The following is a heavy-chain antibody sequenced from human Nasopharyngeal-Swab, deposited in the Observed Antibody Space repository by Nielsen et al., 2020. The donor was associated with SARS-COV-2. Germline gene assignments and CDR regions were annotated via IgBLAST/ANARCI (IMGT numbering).Heavy chain of an antibody. J-gene: IGHJ3*02. D-gene: IGHD1-26*01. CDR3: ARGHTTLRRPPGPDAFDI. CDR1: GGTFSSYA. Sequence: SVNVSCKASGGTFSSYAISWVRQAPGQGLEWMGGIIPIFGTANYAQKFQGRVTITADESTSTAYMELSSLRSEDTAVYYCARGHTTLRRPPGPDAFDIWGQGTMVTVSS. V-gene: IGHV1-69*13. CDR2: IIPIFGTA.